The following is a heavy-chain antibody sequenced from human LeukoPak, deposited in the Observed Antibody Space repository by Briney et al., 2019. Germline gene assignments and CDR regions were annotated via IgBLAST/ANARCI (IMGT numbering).Heavy chain of an antibody. CDR1: GGSISSHY. J-gene: IGHJ6*03. V-gene: IGHV4-59*11. CDR3: ARVPYYGDYGSYYYYYYMDV. Sequence: SETLSLTCTVSGGSISSHYWSWIRQPPGKGLEWIGYIYYSGSTNYNPSLKSRVTISVDTSKNQFSLKLSSETAADTAVYYCARVPYYGDYGSYYYYYYMDVWGKGTTVTVSS. CDR2: IYYSGST. D-gene: IGHD4-17*01.